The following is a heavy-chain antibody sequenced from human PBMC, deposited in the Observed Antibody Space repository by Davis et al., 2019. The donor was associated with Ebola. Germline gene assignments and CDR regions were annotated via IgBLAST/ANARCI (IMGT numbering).Heavy chain of an antibody. V-gene: IGHV1-58*01. CDR2: IVLSSVNT. CDR1: GFTFTSSA. D-gene: IGHD1-1*01. Sequence: AASVKVSCKASGFTFTSSALQWVRQARGQRLEWIGSIVLSSVNTNYAQKFQGRVTITRDMSTSTSYLDLSNLRSEDTAVYFCAASAGTIGKFDYWGQGTLVTVSS. CDR3: AASAGTIGKFDY. J-gene: IGHJ4*01.